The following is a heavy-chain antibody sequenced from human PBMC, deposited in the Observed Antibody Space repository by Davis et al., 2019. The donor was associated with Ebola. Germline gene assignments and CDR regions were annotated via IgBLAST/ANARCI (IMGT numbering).Heavy chain of an antibody. Sequence: GESLKISCAASGFTFSSYSMNWVRQAPGKGLEWVSSISSSSSYIYYADSVKGRFTISRDNAKNSLYLQMNSLRAEDTAVYYCAREGYDSSGYYPNNPLFDYWGQGTLVTVSS. V-gene: IGHV3-21*01. J-gene: IGHJ4*02. CDR1: GFTFSSYS. CDR2: ISSSSSYI. CDR3: AREGYDSSGYYPNNPLFDY. D-gene: IGHD3-22*01.